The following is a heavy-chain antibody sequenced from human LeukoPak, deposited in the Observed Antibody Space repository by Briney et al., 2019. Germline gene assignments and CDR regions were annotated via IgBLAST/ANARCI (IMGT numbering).Heavy chain of an antibody. CDR2: IEPSDSYT. V-gene: IGHV5-10-1*01. D-gene: IGHD6-19*01. J-gene: IGHJ6*02. CDR1: GYSFTSYW. Sequence: GESLKISCKGSGYSFTSYWISWVRQMPGKGLEWMGRIEPSDSYTNYSPSFQGHVTISADKSISTAYLQWSSLKASDTAMYYCARPLAGTVRYYYGMDVWGQGTTVTVSS. CDR3: ARPLAGTVRYYYGMDV.